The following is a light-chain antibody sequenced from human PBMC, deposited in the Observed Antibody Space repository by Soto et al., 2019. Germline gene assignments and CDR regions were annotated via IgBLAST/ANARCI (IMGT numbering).Light chain of an antibody. V-gene: IGKV3-15*01. J-gene: IGKJ1*01. Sequence: EMVLTQSPATLSLSPGERASLSCRASQSVSSYLAWYQQKPGQAPRLLIYGASTRATGIPARFSGSGSGTEFTLTISSLQSEDFAVYFCQQYNIWPQTFGQGTKVDIK. CDR3: QQYNIWPQT. CDR1: QSVSSY. CDR2: GAS.